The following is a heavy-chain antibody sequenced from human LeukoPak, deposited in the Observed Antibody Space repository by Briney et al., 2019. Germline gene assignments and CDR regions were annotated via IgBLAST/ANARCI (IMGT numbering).Heavy chain of an antibody. V-gene: IGHV4-38-2*02. Sequence: SETLSLTCTVSGYSINNNYYWDWIRQPPGKGLEFIASIHHSGTTYYNPALRSRFTISVDTSKNQFSLKVNSVTAADTAVYYCAREGPMFDSGSYSKSLGYWGQGILVTVSS. D-gene: IGHD3-10*01. CDR3: AREGPMFDSGSYSKSLGY. CDR1: GYSINNNYY. J-gene: IGHJ4*02. CDR2: IHHSGTT.